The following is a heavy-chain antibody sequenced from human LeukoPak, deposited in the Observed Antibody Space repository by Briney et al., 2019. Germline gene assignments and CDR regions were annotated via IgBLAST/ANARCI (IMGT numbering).Heavy chain of an antibody. V-gene: IGHV3-7*01. CDR2: IKQDGSDR. D-gene: IGHD3-22*01. CDR1: GFTFNSYW. Sequence: PGGSLTLSCAGTGFTFNSYWMTWVRQAPGKGLEWVANIKQDGSDRYYVDSVKGRFTISRDNAKNSLYLQMNSLRAEDTAVYYCARDRALYHTRGYYYTEDDYWGQGTLVTVSA. CDR3: ARDRALYHTRGYYYTEDDY. J-gene: IGHJ4*02.